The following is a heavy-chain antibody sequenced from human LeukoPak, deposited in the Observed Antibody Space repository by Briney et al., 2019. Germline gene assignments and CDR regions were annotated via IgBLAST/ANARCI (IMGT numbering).Heavy chain of an antibody. D-gene: IGHD3-9*01. Sequence: SETLSLTCTVSGYSISSGYYWGWIRQPPGKGLEWIGSIYHSGSTYYNPSLKSRVTISVDTSKNQFSLKLSSVTAADTAVYYCARRYYDILTGYQKGDGFDYWGQGTLVTVSS. CDR3: ARRYYDILTGYQKGDGFDY. CDR2: IYHSGST. V-gene: IGHV4-38-2*02. CDR1: GYSISSGYY. J-gene: IGHJ4*02.